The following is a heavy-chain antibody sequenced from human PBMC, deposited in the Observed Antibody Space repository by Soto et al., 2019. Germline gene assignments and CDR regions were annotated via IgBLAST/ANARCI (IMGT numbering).Heavy chain of an antibody. V-gene: IGHV4-34*01. J-gene: IGHJ3*02. D-gene: IGHD3-16*01. CDR1: GGSFSGYY. CDR2: INHSGST. CDR3: AGVGRTVGLGAFDI. Sequence: QVQLQQWGEGLLKPAETLSLTCAVYGGSFSGYYWSWIRQPPVKGLAWMGEINHSGSTNYNPSLKSRVTISVDTSKHQYSLKLGSVTAADTAVYYCAGVGRTVGLGAFDICGQVTLVTVSS.